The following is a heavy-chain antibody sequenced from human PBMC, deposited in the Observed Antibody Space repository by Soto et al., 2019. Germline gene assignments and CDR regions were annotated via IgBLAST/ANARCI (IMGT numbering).Heavy chain of an antibody. D-gene: IGHD3-9*01. Sequence: SETLSLTCTVSGGSISSYYWSWIRQPPGKGLEWIGYIYYSGSTNYNPSLKSRVTISVDTSKNQFSLKLSSVTAADTAVYYCARDTSLLNYDILTGYWSYYYYGMDVWGQGTTVTVSS. J-gene: IGHJ6*02. CDR1: GGSISSYY. CDR3: ARDTSLLNYDILTGYWSYYYYGMDV. CDR2: IYYSGST. V-gene: IGHV4-59*01.